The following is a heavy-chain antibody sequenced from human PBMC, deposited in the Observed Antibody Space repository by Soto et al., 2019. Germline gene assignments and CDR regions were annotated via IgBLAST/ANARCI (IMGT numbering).Heavy chain of an antibody. D-gene: IGHD6-13*01. V-gene: IGHV4-30-2*01. CDR3: ARGQGAAAGQANVDY. CDR2: IYDSGNT. CDR1: GGSISGTTYS. Sequence: QLQLQESGSGLVKPSQTLSLTCAVSGGSISGTTYSWSWIRQPPGKGLEWIGYIYDSGNTYYNPSLKSQFSRSVDRSKNQFSLKLSSVTAADTAVYYCARGQGAAAGQANVDYWGQGALVTVSS. J-gene: IGHJ4*02.